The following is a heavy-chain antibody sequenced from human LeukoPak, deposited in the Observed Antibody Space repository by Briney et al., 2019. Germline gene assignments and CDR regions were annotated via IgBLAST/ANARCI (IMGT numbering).Heavy chain of an antibody. CDR1: GGSISSGAYY. J-gene: IGHJ4*02. CDR3: ARDSDVSSGSLFDF. Sequence: SSETLSLTCTVSGGSISSGAYYWSWIRQQPGKGLEWIGYIYHSGTTYYNPSLNSRFTISVDTSNNHFSLRLNSVTAADTAVYYCARDSDVSSGSLFDFWGQGTLVTVSS. D-gene: IGHD3-22*01. V-gene: IGHV4-31*03. CDR2: IYHSGTT.